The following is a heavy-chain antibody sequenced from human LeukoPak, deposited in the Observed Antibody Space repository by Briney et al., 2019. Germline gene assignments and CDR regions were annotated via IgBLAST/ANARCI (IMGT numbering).Heavy chain of an antibody. Sequence: GGSLRLSCAASGFAFSSYAMHWVRQAPGKGLQWVAVTSYDESYKYYADSVTGRFTISRDNSRNTLYLQMNSLRAEDTAVYYCARDSANTAMDPYYYYGMDVWGQGTTVTVSS. V-gene: IGHV3-30*04. D-gene: IGHD5-18*01. J-gene: IGHJ6*02. CDR3: ARDSANTAMDPYYYYGMDV. CDR2: TSYDESYK. CDR1: GFAFSSYA.